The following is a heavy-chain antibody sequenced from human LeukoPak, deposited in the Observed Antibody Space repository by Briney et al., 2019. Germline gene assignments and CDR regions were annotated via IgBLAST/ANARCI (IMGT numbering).Heavy chain of an antibody. CDR2: INGDGSNI. J-gene: IGHJ6*02. Sequence: GGSLRLSCATSGFTFSSSWMSWVRQAPGKGLVWVARINGDGSNIAYADSVRGRFTISRDNAKNTLYLEMSSLRAEDTAVYHCASDPPHYGMDVWGQGTTVTVSS. CDR1: GFTFSSSW. CDR3: ASDPPHYGMDV. V-gene: IGHV3-74*01.